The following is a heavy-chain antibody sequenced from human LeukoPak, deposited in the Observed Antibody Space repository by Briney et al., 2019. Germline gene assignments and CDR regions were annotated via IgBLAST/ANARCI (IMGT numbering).Heavy chain of an antibody. CDR1: GYTFTSYG. J-gene: IGHJ3*01. V-gene: IGHV1-2*02. CDR2: INPHNGGT. D-gene: IGHD3-10*01. Sequence: ASVKVSCKASGYTFTSYGISWVRQAPGQGLEWMGSINPHNGGTNYAQKFQGRVTMTRDTSISTAYMELSSLRSDDTAVYYCARDRQWLVRGGGAFDLWGQGTMVTVSS. CDR3: ARDRQWLVRGGGAFDL.